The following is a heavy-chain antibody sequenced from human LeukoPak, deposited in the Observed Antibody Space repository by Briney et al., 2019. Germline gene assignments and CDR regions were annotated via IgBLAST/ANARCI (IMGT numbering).Heavy chain of an antibody. CDR1: DDSIRSGDYY. CDR3: ARVNWYFDL. J-gene: IGHJ2*01. Sequence: SQTLSLACAVSDDSIRSGDYYWSWVRQPPGKGLEWIAYIYNDGTTYSNPSLKSRVSLSVDTSRNQFSLKLSSVTAADTAVYYCARVNWYFDLWGRGTLVTVSS. V-gene: IGHV4-30-4*08. CDR2: IYNDGTT.